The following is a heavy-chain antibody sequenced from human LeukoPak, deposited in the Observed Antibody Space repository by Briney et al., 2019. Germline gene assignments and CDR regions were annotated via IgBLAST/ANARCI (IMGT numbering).Heavy chain of an antibody. CDR1: GFTFSSYA. CDR2: ISGSGGST. J-gene: IGHJ4*02. Sequence: GGSLRLSCAASGFTFSSYAMSWVRQAPGKGLEWVSAISGSGGSTYYADSVKGRLTISRDNSKNTLYLQMNSLRAEDTAVYYFAKGSCSSTSCRIDYWGRGTLVTVSS. D-gene: IGHD2-2*01. V-gene: IGHV3-23*01. CDR3: AKGSCSSTSCRIDY.